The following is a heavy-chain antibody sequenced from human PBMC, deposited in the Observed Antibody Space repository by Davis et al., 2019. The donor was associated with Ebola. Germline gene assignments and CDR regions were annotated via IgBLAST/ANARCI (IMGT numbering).Heavy chain of an antibody. V-gene: IGHV3-23*01. D-gene: IGHD3-10*01. CDR2: ISGSGGST. J-gene: IGHJ6*02. Sequence: GGSLRLSCAASGFTFSSYSMNWVRQAPGKGLEWVSAISGSGGSTYYADSVKGRFTISRDNSKNTLYLQMNSLRAEDTAVYYCAKGGYYYGSGSYYYYGMDVWGQGTTVTVSS. CDR1: GFTFSSYS. CDR3: AKGGYYYGSGSYYYYGMDV.